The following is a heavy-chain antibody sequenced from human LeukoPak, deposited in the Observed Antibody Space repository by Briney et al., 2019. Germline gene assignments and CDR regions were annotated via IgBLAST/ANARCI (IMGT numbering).Heavy chain of an antibody. Sequence: SETLSLTCTVSGGSISSSSYYWGWIRQPPGKGLEGIGRIYYSGTYYNPSLKSRVTISLDTSKNQFYLKLRFVTAADTAVYYCPRGEGPYSAVDYWGQGTLVTASS. CDR2: IYYSGT. CDR1: GGSISSSSYY. V-gene: IGHV4-39*07. D-gene: IGHD4-11*01. J-gene: IGHJ4*02. CDR3: PRGEGPYSAVDY.